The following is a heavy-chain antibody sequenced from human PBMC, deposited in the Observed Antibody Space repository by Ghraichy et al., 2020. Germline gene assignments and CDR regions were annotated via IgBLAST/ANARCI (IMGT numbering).Heavy chain of an antibody. J-gene: IGHJ4*02. V-gene: IGHV3-23*01. CDR1: GFTFSSYA. CDR3: AKGPAGVAAAGEFDY. Sequence: GGSLRLSCAASGFTFSSYAMSWVRQAPGKGLEWVSAISGSGGSTYYADSVKGRFTISRDNYKNTLYLQMNSLRAEDTAVYYCAKGPAGVAAAGEFDYWGQGTLVTVSS. D-gene: IGHD6-13*01. CDR2: ISGSGGST.